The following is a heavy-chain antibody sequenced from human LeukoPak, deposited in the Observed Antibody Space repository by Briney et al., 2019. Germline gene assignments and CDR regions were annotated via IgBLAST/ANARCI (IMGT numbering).Heavy chain of an antibody. V-gene: IGHV7-4-1*02. CDR3: AREGEIALAGTSVWGP. D-gene: IGHD6-19*01. CDR2: INTNTGNP. J-gene: IGHJ5*02. Sequence: ASVKVSCKASGYTFTSYAMNWVRQAPGQGLEWMGWINTNTGNPTYAQGFTGRFVFSLDTSVSTAYLQISSLKAEDTAVYYCAREGEIALAGTSVWGPWGKGTLVTVSS. CDR1: GYTFTSYA.